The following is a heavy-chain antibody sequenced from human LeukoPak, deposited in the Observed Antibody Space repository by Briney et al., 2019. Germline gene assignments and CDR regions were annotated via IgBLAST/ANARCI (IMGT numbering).Heavy chain of an antibody. V-gene: IGHV1-24*01. CDR3: ATAGESCTNGVCPYWYFDL. J-gene: IGHJ2*01. CDR2: FDPEDGET. CDR1: GYTLTELS. Sequence: GASVKVSCKVSGYTLTELSMHWVRQAPGKGLEWMGGFDPEDGETIYAQKFQGRVTMTEDTSTDTAYMELSSLRSEDTAVYYCATAGESCTNGVCPYWYFDLWGRGTLVTVSS. D-gene: IGHD2-8*01.